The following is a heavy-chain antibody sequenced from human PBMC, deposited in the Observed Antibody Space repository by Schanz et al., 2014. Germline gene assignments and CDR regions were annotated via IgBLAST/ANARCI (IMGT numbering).Heavy chain of an antibody. D-gene: IGHD3-10*01. J-gene: IGHJ6*02. Sequence: QVQLVQSGAEVKKPGASVKVSCKASGGTFSSYTINWVRQAPGQGPEWMGWISAFDDKTDYAQNFQGRLIMTTDTSTSTAYMELRSLISDDTAVYYCVRDAGWAFGDYHGMDVWGQGTMVTVSS. CDR2: ISAFDDKT. CDR3: VRDAGWAFGDYHGMDV. CDR1: GGTFSSYT. V-gene: IGHV1-18*01.